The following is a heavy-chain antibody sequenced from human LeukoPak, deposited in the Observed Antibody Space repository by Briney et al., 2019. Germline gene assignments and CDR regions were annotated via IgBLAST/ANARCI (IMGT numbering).Heavy chain of an antibody. V-gene: IGHV3-23*01. CDR1: GFTFSSYA. D-gene: IGHD3-9*01. CDR3: AKDDKYDILTGYYPD. Sequence: PGGSLRLSCAASGFTFSSYAMSWVRQAPGKGLEWVSAISGSGGSTYYADSVKGRFTISRDNSKNTLYLQMNSLRAEDTAVYYCAKDDKYDILTGYYPDWGQGTLVTVSS. J-gene: IGHJ4*02. CDR2: ISGSGGST.